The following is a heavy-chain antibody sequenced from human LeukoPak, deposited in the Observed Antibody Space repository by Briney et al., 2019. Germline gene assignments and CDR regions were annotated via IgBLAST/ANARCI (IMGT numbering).Heavy chain of an antibody. Sequence: GGSLRLSCAASGFTFNNFWMYWVRQAPGKGLVWVSRINSDGTGTSYADSVKGRFAISRDNAKDTLFLQMNSLRAEDTALYYCTRDFRNLGFDYWGQGTLVTVSS. CDR3: TRDFRNLGFDY. V-gene: IGHV3-74*01. D-gene: IGHD1-14*01. CDR2: INSDGTGT. CDR1: GFTFNNFW. J-gene: IGHJ4*02.